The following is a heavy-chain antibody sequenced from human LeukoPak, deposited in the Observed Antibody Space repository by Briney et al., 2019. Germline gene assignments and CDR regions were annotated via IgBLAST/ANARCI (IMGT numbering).Heavy chain of an antibody. J-gene: IGHJ4*02. V-gene: IGHV3-33*01. CDR2: IWYDGSNK. Sequence: GGSLRLSCAASGFTFSSYGMHWVRQAPGKGLEWVAVIWYDGSNKYYADSVKGRFTISRDNSKNTLYLQMNSLRAEDTAVYYCATGDSSGYSFDYWGQGTLVTVSS. CDR1: GFTFSSYG. CDR3: ATGDSSGYSFDY. D-gene: IGHD3-22*01.